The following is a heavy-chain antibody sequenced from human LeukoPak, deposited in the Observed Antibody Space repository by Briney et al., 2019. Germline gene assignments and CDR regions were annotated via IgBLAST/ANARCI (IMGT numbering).Heavy chain of an antibody. CDR2: IYYSGST. D-gene: IGHD3-22*01. J-gene: IGHJ3*02. CDR1: GGSISSSSYY. V-gene: IGHV4-39*01. CDR3: ARLPKRITMIVVVITPSHGAFDI. Sequence: SETLSLTCTVSGGSISSSSYYWGWIRQPPGKGLEWIGSIYYSGSTYYSPSLKSGVTISVDTSKNQFSLKLSSVTAADTAVYYCARLPKRITMIVVVITPSHGAFDIWGQGTMVIVSS.